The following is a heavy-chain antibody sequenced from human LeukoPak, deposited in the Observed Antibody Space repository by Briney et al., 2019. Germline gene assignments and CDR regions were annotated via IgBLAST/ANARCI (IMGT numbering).Heavy chain of an antibody. J-gene: IGHJ4*02. CDR2: IKTKTDGGIT. V-gene: IGHV3-15*01. Sequence: GGSLRLSCAASGFTFSDAYMNWVRQAPGKGLEWVSRIKTKTDGGITDYAAPVKGRFTISRDDSKNTLFLQMNSLKTEGTAVYYCAGRGFDYWGQGTLVTVSS. CDR3: AGRGFDY. CDR1: GFTFSDAY.